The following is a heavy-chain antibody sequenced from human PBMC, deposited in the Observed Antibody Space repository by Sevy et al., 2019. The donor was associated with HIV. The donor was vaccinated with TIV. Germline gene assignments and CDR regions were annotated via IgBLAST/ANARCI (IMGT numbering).Heavy chain of an antibody. J-gene: IGHJ3*02. CDR3: ARDRKVLLVVYAIPFDAFDI. D-gene: IGHD2-8*02. V-gene: IGHV3-30*02. Sequence: GGSLRLSCTASGFTFSNHAMHWVRQGPGKGPEWVAFIRNDGSHEYYADSVKGRLTISRDNSKNTLYLQMNSLRPEDEAVYYCARDRKVLLVVYAIPFDAFDIWGQGTMVTVSS. CDR2: IRNDGSHE. CDR1: GFTFSNHA.